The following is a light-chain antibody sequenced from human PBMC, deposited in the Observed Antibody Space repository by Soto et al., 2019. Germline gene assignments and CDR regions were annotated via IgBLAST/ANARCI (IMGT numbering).Light chain of an antibody. V-gene: IGKV3-20*01. CDR1: QSVNSND. Sequence: EIVLTQSPGTLSLSPGEGATLSCSASQSVNSNDLAWYQQKPGQAPRLLIYGASSRASGIPDRFSGSGSETAFTLTISRLEPEDFAVYFCQKYGSSLWTFGQGTKVDIK. J-gene: IGKJ1*01. CDR3: QKYGSSLWT. CDR2: GAS.